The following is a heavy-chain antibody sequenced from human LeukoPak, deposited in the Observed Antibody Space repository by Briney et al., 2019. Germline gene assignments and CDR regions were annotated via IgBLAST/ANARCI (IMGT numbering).Heavy chain of an antibody. Sequence: ASVKVSCKASGYTFTGYYMHWVRQAPGQGLEWMGWINPNSGGTNYAQKFQGRVTMTRDTSISTAYMELSSLRSEDTAVYYCAREGAYYYYMDVWGKGTTVTVSS. V-gene: IGHV1-2*02. CDR3: AREGAYYYYMDV. J-gene: IGHJ6*03. CDR1: GYTFTGYY. CDR2: INPNSGGT. D-gene: IGHD1-26*01.